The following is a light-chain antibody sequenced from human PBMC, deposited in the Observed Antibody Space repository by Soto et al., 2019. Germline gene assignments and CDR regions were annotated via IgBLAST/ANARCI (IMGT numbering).Light chain of an antibody. Sequence: EIVLTQSPATLSLSPGERVTLSCRASQGVSTSLAWYQQKPGQAPRLLIYDASNRATGIPARFSGSGSGTDFSLTISSLAPEDFAVYYCQQCSSWPYTFGQGTKLDFK. J-gene: IGKJ2*01. CDR2: DAS. CDR3: QQCSSWPYT. V-gene: IGKV3-11*01. CDR1: QGVSTS.